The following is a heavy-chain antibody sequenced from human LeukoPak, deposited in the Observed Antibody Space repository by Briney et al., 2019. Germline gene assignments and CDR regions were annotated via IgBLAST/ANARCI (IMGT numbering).Heavy chain of an antibody. CDR2: IHPSGSST. Sequence: GASVTISCKASGYTFTSHYMHWVRQAPGQGLEWMGVIHPSGSSTNYAQKFQGRVTMTKDTSTSTVYIELNSLRSEDTAVYYCARMDMDIAMVTNYLDHWGQGTLVTVSS. D-gene: IGHD5-18*01. V-gene: IGHV1-46*01. J-gene: IGHJ4*02. CDR1: GYTFTSHY. CDR3: ARMDMDIAMVTNYLDH.